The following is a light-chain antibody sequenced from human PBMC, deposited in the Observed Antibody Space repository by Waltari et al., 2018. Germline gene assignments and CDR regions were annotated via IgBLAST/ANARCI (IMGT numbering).Light chain of an antibody. V-gene: IGKV3-15*01. Sequence: ETVMTQSPATLSVSPEERVSPSCRASQSVSSNLAWYQQKPGQPPRVLIYDASPRATGVPRRFSGNGSGNEFTFTIRSLQSDDVAVFYCQQYNNWPPATFGQGTNV. CDR3: QQYNNWPPAT. CDR1: QSVSSN. J-gene: IGKJ1*01. CDR2: DAS.